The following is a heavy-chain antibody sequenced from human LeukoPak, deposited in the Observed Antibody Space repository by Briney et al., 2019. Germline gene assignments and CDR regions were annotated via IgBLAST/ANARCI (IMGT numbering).Heavy chain of an antibody. CDR1: GGTFSSFA. CDR2: IIPILGIA. CDR3: ARSGSDGSGSYYNNWFDP. J-gene: IGHJ5*02. D-gene: IGHD3-10*01. Sequence: SVKVSCKASGGTFSSFAISWVRQAPGQGLEWMGRIIPILGIANYAQKFQGRVTITADKSTSTAYMELSSLRSEDTAVYYCARSGSDGSGSYYNNWFDPWGQGTLVTVSS. V-gene: IGHV1-69*04.